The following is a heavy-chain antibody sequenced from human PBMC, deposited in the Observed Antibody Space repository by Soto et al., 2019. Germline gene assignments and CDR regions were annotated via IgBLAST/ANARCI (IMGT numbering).Heavy chain of an antibody. CDR2: MNPNSGNT. J-gene: IGHJ4*02. CDR1: GYTFTGYD. Sequence: QAQLVQSGAEVKKPGASVKVSCKASGYTFTGYDINWVRQATGQGLEWMGWMNPNSGNTGYAQNFQGRVTMTRDNSISTAYMELTSLRDDDSAVYYCAGEKVGTTGIDFWGQGTLVTVCS. V-gene: IGHV1-8*01. D-gene: IGHD1-26*01. CDR3: AGEKVGTTGIDF.